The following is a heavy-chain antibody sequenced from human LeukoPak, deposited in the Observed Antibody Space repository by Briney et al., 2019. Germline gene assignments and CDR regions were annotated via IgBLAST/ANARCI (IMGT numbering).Heavy chain of an antibody. CDR2: ISSGSNSI. D-gene: IGHD2/OR15-2a*01. J-gene: IGHJ4*02. CDR3: ARGPSNRHFDY. Sequence: GGSLRLSCAAYGFTFRSYSMDWVRQVPGKGLEWVSHISSGSNSINYADSVKGRFTISRDNAKNSLLLQMNSLRDEDTAVYYCARGPSNRHFDYWGQGTLVTVFS. CDR1: GFTFRSYS. V-gene: IGHV3-48*02.